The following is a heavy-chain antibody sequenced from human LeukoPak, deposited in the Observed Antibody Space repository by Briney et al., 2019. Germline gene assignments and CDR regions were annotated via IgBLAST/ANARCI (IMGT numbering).Heavy chain of an antibody. V-gene: IGHV3-30*04. CDR1: GFTFSSYA. J-gene: IGHJ6*03. CDR2: ISYDGSNK. Sequence: PGGSLRLSCAASGFTFSSYAMHWVRQAPGKGLEWVAVISYDGSNKYYADSVKGRFTISRDNSKNTLYLQMNSLRAEDTAVYYCARDIIVLMVYAIPSDYYMDVWGKGTTVTVSS. D-gene: IGHD2-8*01. CDR3: ARDIIVLMVYAIPSDYYMDV.